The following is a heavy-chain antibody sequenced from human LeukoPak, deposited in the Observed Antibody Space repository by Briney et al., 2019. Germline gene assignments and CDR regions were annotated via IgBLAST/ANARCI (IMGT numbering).Heavy chain of an antibody. J-gene: IGHJ3*02. CDR2: LGGSGGSR. CDR1: GFSFSNYA. V-gene: IGHV3-23*01. D-gene: IGHD3-22*01. CDR3: AAYSDTSGKAFDI. Sequence: GGSLRLSCAASGFSFSNYAMTWVRQAPGKGLEWVSTLGGSGGSRYYADSVKGRFTMSRDNSNNMLYLQMNSLRPEDTAVYYCAAYSDTSGKAFDIWGQGTVVTVSS.